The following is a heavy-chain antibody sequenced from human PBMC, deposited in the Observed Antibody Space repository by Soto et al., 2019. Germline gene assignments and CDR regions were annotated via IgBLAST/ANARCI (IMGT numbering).Heavy chain of an antibody. D-gene: IGHD6-19*01. J-gene: IGHJ4*02. Sequence: EVQLLESGGGLVQPGGSLRLSCAASGFTFRSYAMSWVRQAPGKGLEWVSALNGSGGSTYYAASVKGRFTISRDNSMNTLYLQMNSLRSDDTAVYYCAKGKGPWLVVDYFDYWGQGTLVTVSS. CDR3: AKGKGPWLVVDYFDY. CDR1: GFTFRSYA. V-gene: IGHV3-23*01. CDR2: LNGSGGST.